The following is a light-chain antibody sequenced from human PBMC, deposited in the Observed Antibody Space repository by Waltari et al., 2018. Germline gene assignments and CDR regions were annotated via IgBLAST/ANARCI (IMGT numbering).Light chain of an antibody. Sequence: QAALTQSPSVSGSPGQSVTISCTGTSSDIGGYNRVSWYQQHPGKAPKLMIYEVSNRPSGVSDRFSGSKSGNTASLIISGLQAEDEADYYCSSYASSSTNYIFGAGTRLTVL. V-gene: IGLV2-14*01. CDR3: SSYASSSTNYI. CDR2: EVS. J-gene: IGLJ1*01. CDR1: SSDIGGYNR.